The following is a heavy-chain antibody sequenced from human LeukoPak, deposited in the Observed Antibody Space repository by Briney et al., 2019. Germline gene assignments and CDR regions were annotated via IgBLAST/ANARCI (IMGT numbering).Heavy chain of an antibody. Sequence: SETLSLTCTVSGGSISSSYWGWIGQPPGKGLEGIGGIYNSGSTNYNPSLKRRVTISVDTSKNQISLKLSSVTAADTAVYYCARVGAPVGIGSFDFWGQGTLVTVSS. CDR1: GGSISSSY. D-gene: IGHD6-13*01. J-gene: IGHJ4*02. V-gene: IGHV4-59*01. CDR3: ARVGAPVGIGSFDF. CDR2: IYNSGST.